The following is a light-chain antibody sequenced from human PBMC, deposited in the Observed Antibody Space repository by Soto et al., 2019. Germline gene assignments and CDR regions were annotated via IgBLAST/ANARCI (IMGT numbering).Light chain of an antibody. J-gene: IGKJ1*01. CDR2: DAS. Sequence: DIKMTQSPSTLSASVGDRITITCRASQNINRWLAWYQRKPGKAPMLLIYDASSLQSGAPSRFSGSGSGTEFTRTISSLQPDDFATYYCQQYSRHWTFGQGTKVEIK. V-gene: IGKV1-5*01. CDR3: QQYSRHWT. CDR1: QNINRW.